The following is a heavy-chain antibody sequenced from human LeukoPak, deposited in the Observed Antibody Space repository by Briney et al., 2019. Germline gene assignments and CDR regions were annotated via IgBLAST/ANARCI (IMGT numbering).Heavy chain of an antibody. CDR1: GGSISSYY. Sequence: SETLSLTCTVSGGSISSYYWSWIRQPPGKGLEWIGYIYYSGSTNYNPSLKSRVTISVDTSKNQFSLKLSSVTAADTAVYYCARSDLTGYYTRDGNYGMDVWGQGTTVTVSS. CDR2: IYYSGST. D-gene: IGHD3-9*01. V-gene: IGHV4-59*08. CDR3: ARSDLTGYYTRDGNYGMDV. J-gene: IGHJ6*02.